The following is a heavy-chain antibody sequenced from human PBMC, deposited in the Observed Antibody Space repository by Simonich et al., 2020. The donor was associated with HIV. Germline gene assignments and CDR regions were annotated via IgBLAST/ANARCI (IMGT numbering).Heavy chain of an antibody. CDR1: GFTFDDYA. D-gene: IGHD6-6*01. V-gene: IGHV3-9*03. Sequence: EVQLVESGGGLVQPGRSLRLSCAASGFTFDDYAMHWVRQAPGKGVEWVSVISWNSGSIGYADSVKGRFTISRDNAKNSLYLQMNSLRAEDMALYYCAKDRYSSSSGSFDYWGQGTLVTVSS. CDR3: AKDRYSSSSGSFDY. CDR2: ISWNSGSI. J-gene: IGHJ4*02.